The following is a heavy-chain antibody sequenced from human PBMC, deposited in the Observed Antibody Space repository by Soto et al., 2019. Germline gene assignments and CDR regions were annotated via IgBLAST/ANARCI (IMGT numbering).Heavy chain of an antibody. CDR1: GFTFSSYG. J-gene: IGHJ6*02. D-gene: IGHD3-22*01. CDR2: IWYDGSNK. V-gene: IGHV3-33*01. CDR3: ARGDYYYDSTEEMDV. Sequence: QVQLVESGGGVVQPGRSLRLSCAASGFTFSSYGMHWVRQAPGKGLEWVAVIWYDGSNKYYADSVKGRFTISGDNSKNTLYLQMNSLRAEDTAVYYCARGDYYYDSTEEMDVWGQGTTVTVSS.